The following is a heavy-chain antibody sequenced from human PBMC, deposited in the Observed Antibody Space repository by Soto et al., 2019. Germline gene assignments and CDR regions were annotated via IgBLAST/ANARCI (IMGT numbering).Heavy chain of an antibody. D-gene: IGHD1-26*01. CDR2: VIPVSGTP. CDR3: ARDRGSGSYYSVSDYWYFDL. J-gene: IGHJ2*01. CDR1: GGTFSNYA. Sequence: QVQLVQSGAEVKKPGSSVKVSCKASGGTFSNYAICWVRQAPGQGLEWMGGVIPVSGTPKYAQKFQDRVLITADKSTSTAYMELTSLTSGDTAVYFCARDRGSGSYYSVSDYWYFDLWGRGTLVTVSS. V-gene: IGHV1-69*06.